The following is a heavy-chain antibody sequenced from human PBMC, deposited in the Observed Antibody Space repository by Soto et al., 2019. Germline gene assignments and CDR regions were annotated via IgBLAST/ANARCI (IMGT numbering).Heavy chain of an antibody. CDR1: GYIFNNYG. J-gene: IGHJ1*01. Sequence: GASVKVSCKASGYIFNNYGISWVRQAPGQGLEWMGWISASTDNTNYAQKFQGRVTMTTDTSTNTAYMELSSLTSDDTAVYYCARDQRMQIWLNSGLFQHWGQGTLVTVSS. CDR2: ISASTDNT. V-gene: IGHV1-18*01. CDR3: ARDQRMQIWLNSGLFQH. D-gene: IGHD5-18*01.